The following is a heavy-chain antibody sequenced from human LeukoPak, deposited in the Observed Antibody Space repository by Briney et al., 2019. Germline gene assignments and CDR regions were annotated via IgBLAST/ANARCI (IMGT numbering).Heavy chain of an antibody. J-gene: IGHJ4*02. CDR3: VNGAATGLIDY. V-gene: IGHV3-30*18. CDR1: GFTFSSFD. CDR2: ISYDGGNK. D-gene: IGHD2-15*01. Sequence: GGSLRLSCAASGFTFSSFDIHWVRQAPGKGLEWVALISYDGGNKYYADSVKGRFTISRDNSKNTAYLQMSSLRAEDTAVYYCVNGAATGLIDYWGQGTLVTVSS.